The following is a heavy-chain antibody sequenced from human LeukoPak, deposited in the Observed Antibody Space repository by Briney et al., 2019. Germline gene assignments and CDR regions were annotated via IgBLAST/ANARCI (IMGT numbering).Heavy chain of an antibody. CDR3: AKARGYRTYYSIDV. V-gene: IGHV3-23*01. D-gene: IGHD5-12*01. J-gene: IGHJ6*02. Sequence: QPGGSLRISCAASGFTFSNYAMNWVRQAPGKGPEWVSAIRGNGDFTDYADSVRGRFTISKDNSKNTLYLQMNSLRAEDTAVYYCAKARGYRTYYSIDVWGQGNTVTVSS. CDR2: IRGNGDFT. CDR1: GFTFSNYA.